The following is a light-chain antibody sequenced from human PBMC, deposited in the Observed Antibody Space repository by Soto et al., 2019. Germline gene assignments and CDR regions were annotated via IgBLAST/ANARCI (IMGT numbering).Light chain of an antibody. V-gene: IGKV1-5*01. CDR1: QSISTW. CDR2: DAL. J-gene: IGKJ1*01. CDR3: QQYNTYPWT. Sequence: DIQMTQSPSTLSASVGDRVTITCRASQSISTWLAWYQRKAGKAPKVLIYDALSLESGVPSRFSGSGSGTEFTLTISSLEPDDFTTYFCQQYNTYPWTFGQGTKVDIK.